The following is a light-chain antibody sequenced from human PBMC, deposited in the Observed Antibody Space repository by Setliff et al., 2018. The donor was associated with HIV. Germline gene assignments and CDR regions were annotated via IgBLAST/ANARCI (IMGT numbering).Light chain of an antibody. CDR1: SGDIGTYNY. CDR3: CSYAGSYTYI. Sequence: QSALTQPRSVSGSPGQSVTFSCTGSSGDIGTYNYVSWYQQHPSKAPKLMIYDVSRRPSGVPDRFSGSKSGNTASLTISGLQADDEADYYCCSYAGSYTYIFGTGTKVTVL. V-gene: IGLV2-11*01. CDR2: DVS. J-gene: IGLJ1*01.